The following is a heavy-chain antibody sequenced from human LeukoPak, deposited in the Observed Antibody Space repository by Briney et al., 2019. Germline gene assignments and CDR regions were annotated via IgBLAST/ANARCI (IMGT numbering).Heavy chain of an antibody. CDR1: GYTFTGYY. J-gene: IGHJ4*02. CDR2: IIPIFGTA. CDR3: ASTRGGGYSSSSRTEFGY. D-gene: IGHD6-13*01. Sequence: SVKVSCKTSGYTFTGYYMFWVRQAPGQGLEWMGGIIPIFGTANYAQKFQGRVTITADESTSTAYMELSSLRSEDTAVYYCASTRGGGYSSSSRTEFGYWGQGTLVTVSS. V-gene: IGHV1-69*13.